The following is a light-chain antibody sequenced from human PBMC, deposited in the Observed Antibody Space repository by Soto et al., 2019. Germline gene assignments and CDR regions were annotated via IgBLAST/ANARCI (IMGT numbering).Light chain of an antibody. Sequence: EIVLTQSPATLSLSPGERATLSCRASQSVSSFLAWYQQKPGQAPRLLIYDASNRATGTPARFSGSGSGTDLTLTISSLEPEDFAVYYCQQRSNWPLALTFGGGTTVEIK. V-gene: IGKV3-11*01. CDR3: QQRSNWPLALT. CDR2: DAS. CDR1: QSVSSF. J-gene: IGKJ4*01.